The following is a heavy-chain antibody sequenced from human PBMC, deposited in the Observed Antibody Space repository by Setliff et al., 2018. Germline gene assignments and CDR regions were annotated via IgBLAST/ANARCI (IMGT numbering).Heavy chain of an antibody. CDR1: GFSYSNCW. CDR3: AALDWGENFYNVDV. J-gene: IGHJ6*03. D-gene: IGHD7-27*01. CDR2: INPHASEK. V-gene: IGHV3-7*01. Sequence: PGGSLRLSCTASGFSYSNCWVSWVRQAPGKGLEWPASINPHASEKYYVDSVKGRFTISRDNAKNSLSLQMVSLRGEDTGVYFCAALDWGENFYNVDVWAKGPRSPSP.